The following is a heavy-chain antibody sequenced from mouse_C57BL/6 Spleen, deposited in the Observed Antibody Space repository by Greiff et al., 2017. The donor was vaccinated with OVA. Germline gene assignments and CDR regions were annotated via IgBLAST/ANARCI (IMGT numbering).Heavy chain of an antibody. CDR2: ISYDGSN. J-gene: IGHJ4*01. CDR1: GYSITSGYY. CDR3: ARRPHYYGSSYGGAMDY. V-gene: IGHV3-6*01. Sequence: EVQLQESGPGLVKPSQSLSLTCSVTGYSITSGYYWNWIRQFPGNKLEWMGYISYDGSNNYNPSLKNRISITRDTSKNQFFRKLNSVTTEDTATYYCARRPHYYGSSYGGAMDYWGQGTSVTVSS. D-gene: IGHD1-1*01.